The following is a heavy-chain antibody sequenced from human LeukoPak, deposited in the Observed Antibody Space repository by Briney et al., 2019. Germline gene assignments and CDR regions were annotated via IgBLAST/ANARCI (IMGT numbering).Heavy chain of an antibody. CDR1: GFTFDDYG. D-gene: IGHD3-22*01. J-gene: IGHJ4*02. V-gene: IGHV3-20*04. CDR3: ARVRGRDYYDSSGYRFDY. CDR2: INWNGGST. Sequence: GGSLRLSCAASGFTFDDYGMSWVRQAPGKGLEWVSGINWNGGSTGYADSVKGRFTISRDNAKTSLYLQMNSLRAEDTALYYCARVRGRDYYDSSGYRFDYWGQGTLVTVSS.